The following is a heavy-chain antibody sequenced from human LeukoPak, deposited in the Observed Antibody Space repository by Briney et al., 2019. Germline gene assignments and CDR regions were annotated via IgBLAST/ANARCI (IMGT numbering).Heavy chain of an antibody. Sequence: AGYLRLSCAASGFTFSSYAMHWVRHAPGKGLEWVAVISYDGSNKYYADSVKGRFTISRDNSKNTLYLQMNSLRAEDTAVYYCARVGYCSSTSCSYYYYYGMDVWGQGTTVTVS. CDR3: ARVGYCSSTSCSYYYYYGMDV. CDR1: GFTFSSYA. V-gene: IGHV3-30-3*01. J-gene: IGHJ6*02. D-gene: IGHD2-2*01. CDR2: ISYDGSNK.